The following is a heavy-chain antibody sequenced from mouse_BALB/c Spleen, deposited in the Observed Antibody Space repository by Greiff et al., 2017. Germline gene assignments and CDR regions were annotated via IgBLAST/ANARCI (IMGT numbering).Heavy chain of an antibody. CDR2: ISDGGSYT. CDR3: ARDYYGSSSWFAY. Sequence: DVMLVESGGGLVKPGGSLKLSCAASGFTFSDYYMYWVRQTPEKRLEWVATISDGGSYTYYPDSVKGRFTISRDNAKNTLYLQMSSLKSEDTAMYYCARDYYGSSSWFAYWGQGTLVTVSA. V-gene: IGHV5-4*02. J-gene: IGHJ3*01. D-gene: IGHD1-1*01. CDR1: GFTFSDYY.